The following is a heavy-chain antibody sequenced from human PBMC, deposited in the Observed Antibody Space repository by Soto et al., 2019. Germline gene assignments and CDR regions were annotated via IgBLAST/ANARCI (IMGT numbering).Heavy chain of an antibody. V-gene: IGHV4-30-4*01. J-gene: IGHJ4*02. Sequence: TLSLTSTVSAGFTRNGAYYRGWIRQPPGKGLEWIGYVYYSGTTYSHPSLNSRVSISVDTSENQFSLRLTSVTAADTAVYYCVTVNLVGAAYYFDYWGPGTLVTVSS. CDR2: VYYSGTT. CDR3: VTVNLVGAAYYFDY. CDR1: AGFTRNGAYY. D-gene: IGHD1-26*01.